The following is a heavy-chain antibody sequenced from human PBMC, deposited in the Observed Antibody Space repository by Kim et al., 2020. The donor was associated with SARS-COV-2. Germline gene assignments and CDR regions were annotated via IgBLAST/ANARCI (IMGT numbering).Heavy chain of an antibody. V-gene: IGHV1-2*02. Sequence: ASVKVSCKASGYTFTGYYMHWVRQAPGQGLEWMGWINPNSGGTNYAQKFQGRVTMTRDTSISTAYMELSRLRSDDTAVYYCAREVGDQQLVSSFDPWGQGTLVTVSS. CDR2: INPNSGGT. CDR1: GYTFTGYY. D-gene: IGHD6-13*01. CDR3: AREVGDQQLVSSFDP. J-gene: IGHJ5*02.